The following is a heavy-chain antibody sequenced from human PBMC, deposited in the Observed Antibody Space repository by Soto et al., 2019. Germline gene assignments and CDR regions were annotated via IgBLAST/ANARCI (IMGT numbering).Heavy chain of an antibody. Sequence: QVQLQESGPGLVKPSQTLSLTCTVSGGSISSGGYFWSWIRQPPGKGLDWIGNIFYSGTTHYNPSLTSRVTISVDTSKAQVSLKLSSVTAADTAVYFCARGVLYWGQGTLVTVSS. CDR2: IFYSGTT. CDR1: GGSISSGGYF. V-gene: IGHV4-31*03. CDR3: ARGVLY. D-gene: IGHD1-1*01. J-gene: IGHJ4*02.